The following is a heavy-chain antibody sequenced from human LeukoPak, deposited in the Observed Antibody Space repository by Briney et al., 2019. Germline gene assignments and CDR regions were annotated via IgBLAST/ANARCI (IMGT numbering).Heavy chain of an antibody. D-gene: IGHD6-13*01. V-gene: IGHV5-51*01. Sequence: GESLNISCMGSGYRFPNYWIAWVRQLPGKGLEWMGIIYPGDSDTRYSPSFQGQVSISADKSISAAYLQWSSLKASDTAVYYCARTSSSWGDFDAWGQGTPVAVSS. CDR2: IYPGDSDT. CDR3: ARTSSSWGDFDA. J-gene: IGHJ4*02. CDR1: GYRFPNYW.